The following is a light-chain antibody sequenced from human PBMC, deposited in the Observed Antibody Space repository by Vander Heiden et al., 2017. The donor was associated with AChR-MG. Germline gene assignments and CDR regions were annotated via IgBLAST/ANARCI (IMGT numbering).Light chain of an antibody. V-gene: IGKV3-20*01. J-gene: IGKJ2*01. Sequence: TVLTQSPGTLSLSPGERATLSCRASQSVTNKYLAWYQQKPGQAPRLLMYGASSRATGIPDRFSGSGSGTDFTLTISRLEPEDFAVYYCQHEGSFPFTFGQGTKLDIK. CDR2: GAS. CDR3: QHEGSFPFT. CDR1: QSVTNKY.